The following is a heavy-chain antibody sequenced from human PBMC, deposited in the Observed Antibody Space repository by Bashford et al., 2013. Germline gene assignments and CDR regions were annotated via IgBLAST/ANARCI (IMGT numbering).Heavy chain of an antibody. J-gene: IGHJ3*02. CDR1: GYSFSNYD. D-gene: IGHD1-26*01. CDR3: AREVDRGSQRAFDI. V-gene: IGHV1-3*01. Sequence: VASVKVSCKASGYSFSNYDMHWVRQAPGQRLEWMGWINGGIDNTKYSQRLQGRVTITRDTSASTAYMELNSLNSEDTAVYYCAREVDRGSQRAFDIVGPRDNGHRL. CDR2: INGGIDNT.